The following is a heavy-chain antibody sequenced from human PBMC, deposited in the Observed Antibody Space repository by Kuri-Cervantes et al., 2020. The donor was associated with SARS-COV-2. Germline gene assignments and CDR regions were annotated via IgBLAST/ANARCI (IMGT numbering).Heavy chain of an antibody. CDR2: IYYSGST. Sequence: SETLSLTCAVSGYSISSSSYYWGWIRQPPGKGLEWIGSIYYSGSTYYNPSLKSRVTISVDTSKNQFSLKLSSVTAADTAVYYCARVGMAVAGVVDAFDIWGQGTMVTVSS. D-gene: IGHD6-19*01. J-gene: IGHJ3*02. CDR3: ARVGMAVAGVVDAFDI. V-gene: IGHV4-39*01. CDR1: GYSISSSSYY.